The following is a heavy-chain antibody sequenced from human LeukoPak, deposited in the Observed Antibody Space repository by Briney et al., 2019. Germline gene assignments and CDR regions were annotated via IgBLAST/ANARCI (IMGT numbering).Heavy chain of an antibody. Sequence: PSETLSLTCAVYGGSFSGYYWSWIRQPPGKGLERIGEINHSGSTNYNPSLKSRVTISVDTSKSQFSLKLSSVTAADTAVYYCARFKNRNYYYYMDVWGKGTTVTVSS. CDR1: GGSFSGYY. D-gene: IGHD1-14*01. CDR3: ARFKNRNYYYYMDV. V-gene: IGHV4-34*01. CDR2: INHSGST. J-gene: IGHJ6*03.